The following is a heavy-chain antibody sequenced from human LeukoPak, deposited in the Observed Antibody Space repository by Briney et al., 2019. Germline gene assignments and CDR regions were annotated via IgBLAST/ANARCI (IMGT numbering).Heavy chain of an antibody. Sequence: SVKVSCKASGGTFSSYAISWVRQAPGQGLEWMGGIIPIFGTANYAQKFQGRVTITADESTSTAYMELSSLRSEDTAVYYCARGARVVVVAALYNWFDPWGQGTPVTVSS. D-gene: IGHD2-15*01. V-gene: IGHV1-69*01. CDR3: ARGARVVVVAALYNWFDP. CDR2: IIPIFGTA. J-gene: IGHJ5*02. CDR1: GGTFSSYA.